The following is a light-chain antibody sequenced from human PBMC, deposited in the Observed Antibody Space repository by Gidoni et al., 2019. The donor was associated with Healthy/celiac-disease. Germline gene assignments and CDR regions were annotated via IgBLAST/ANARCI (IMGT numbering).Light chain of an antibody. J-gene: IGKJ4*01. CDR2: GAS. CDR3: QQYGSSALT. CDR1: QSVSSSH. Sequence: EIVLTQSPGPLSLSPGERATLSCRASQSVSSSHLAWYQQKPGQAPRLHIYGASSRATGIPDRFSCSGSGTDFTLTISRLEPEDFAVDYCQQYGSSALTFGGGTKVEIK. V-gene: IGKV3-20*01.